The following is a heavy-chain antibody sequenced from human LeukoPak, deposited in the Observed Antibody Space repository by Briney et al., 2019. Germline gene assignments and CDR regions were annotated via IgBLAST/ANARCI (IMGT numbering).Heavy chain of an antibody. J-gene: IGHJ4*02. Sequence: PGGSLRLSCAASGFTYSHYGMHWVRQAPGKGLEWVAVIWSDATEKYYGDAVKGRFTISRDNSRNTLYLQMNSLRAEDTAVYYCXXXXQRGFDYSNSLEYWGQGTLVTVSS. V-gene: IGHV3-33*08. CDR1: GFTYSHYG. CDR3: XXXXQRGFDYSNSLEY. D-gene: IGHD4-11*01. CDR2: IWSDATEK.